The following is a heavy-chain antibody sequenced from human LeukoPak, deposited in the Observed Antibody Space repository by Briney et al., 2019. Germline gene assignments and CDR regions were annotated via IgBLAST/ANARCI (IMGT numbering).Heavy chain of an antibody. CDR3: ARRAYNWGAFDI. V-gene: IGHV3-23*01. Sequence: GGAPRLSCAPSGFTFTNSAMSWVSPAPEEGLEWVSTLIPSGANTYYAHTVKGRFTISRDSSKNTLYLQINSLRAEDTAVYYCARRAYNWGAFDIWGQGTLVTVSS. CDR2: LIPSGANT. CDR1: GFTFTNSA. J-gene: IGHJ3*02. D-gene: IGHD5-24*01.